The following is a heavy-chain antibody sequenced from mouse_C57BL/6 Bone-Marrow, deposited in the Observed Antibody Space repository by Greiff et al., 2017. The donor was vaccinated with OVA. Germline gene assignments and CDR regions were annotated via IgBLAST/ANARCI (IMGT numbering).Heavy chain of an antibody. CDR3: ARYKGRVAVDDFDY. Sequence: EVQRVESGGGLVQPGDSLSLSCAASGFTFTNYYMSWVRQPPGKALEWLAFIRNKPNGSTTEYSASVKGRFTISRDNSQSILYLQRNALRAEDSATYYCARYKGRVAVDDFDYWGQGTALTVSS. CDR2: IRNKPNGSTT. J-gene: IGHJ2*01. CDR1: GFTFTNYY. V-gene: IGHV7-3*01. D-gene: IGHD1-1*01.